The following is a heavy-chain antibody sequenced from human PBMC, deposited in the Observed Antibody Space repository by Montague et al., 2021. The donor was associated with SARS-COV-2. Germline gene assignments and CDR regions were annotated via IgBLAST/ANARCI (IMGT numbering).Heavy chain of an antibody. V-gene: IGHV3-21*01. CDR2: ISSSSSYI. D-gene: IGHD2-2*01. Sequence: SLRLSCPASGFTFSSYSMNWVRQAPGKGLEWVSSISSSSSYIYYADSVXGRFTISRDNAKNSLYLQMNSLRAEDTAVYYCATQPSDGAGYYYGMDVWGQGTTVTVSS. CDR3: ATQPSDGAGYYYGMDV. CDR1: GFTFSSYS. J-gene: IGHJ6*02.